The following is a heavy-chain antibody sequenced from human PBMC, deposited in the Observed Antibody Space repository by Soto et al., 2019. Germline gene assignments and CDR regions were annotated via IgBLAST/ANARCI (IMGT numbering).Heavy chain of an antibody. J-gene: IGHJ4*02. V-gene: IGHV1-69*01. CDR2: IMPFFGSG. Sequence: QVQLVQSGAEVKKPGSSVKVSCKASGGTFSSYVISWVRQAPGQGLEWMGGIMPFFGSGNYAQKFQGRINITADESTSSVYLELTSLRSEDTAVYYCARDRAGYYSHFVYWGQGTLVTVSS. CDR1: GGTFSSYV. CDR3: ARDRAGYYSHFVY. D-gene: IGHD3-22*01.